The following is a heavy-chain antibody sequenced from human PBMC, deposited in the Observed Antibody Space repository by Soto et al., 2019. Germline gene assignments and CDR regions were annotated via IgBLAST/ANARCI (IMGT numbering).Heavy chain of an antibody. CDR2: IYHSGST. CDR1: GGSISSGGYS. CDR3: ARVPGL. J-gene: IGHJ2*01. V-gene: IGHV4-30-2*01. Sequence: QLQLQESGSGLVKPSQTLSLTCAVSGGSISSGGYSWSWIRQPPGKGLEWIGYIYHSGSTYYNPSLKSRRTIAVDRAKNRFSLTLSSVTASDTAGYYCARVPGLWGRGTLVTVSS.